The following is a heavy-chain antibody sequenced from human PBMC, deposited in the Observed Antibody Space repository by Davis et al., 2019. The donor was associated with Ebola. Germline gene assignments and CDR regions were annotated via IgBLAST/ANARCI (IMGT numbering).Heavy chain of an antibody. D-gene: IGHD2-15*01. CDR3: ARGAVVVVAATLYYYSGMDV. CDR1: GGSIISSSSY. Sequence: MPSETLSLTCTVSGGSIISSSSYWSWIRQHPGKGLEWIGYIYYSGYTNYNPSLRSRVTLSVDSSKNQFSLKLSSVTAADTAVYYCARGAVVVVAATLYYYSGMDVWGQGTTVTVSS. J-gene: IGHJ6*02. V-gene: IGHV4-61*05. CDR2: IYYSGYT.